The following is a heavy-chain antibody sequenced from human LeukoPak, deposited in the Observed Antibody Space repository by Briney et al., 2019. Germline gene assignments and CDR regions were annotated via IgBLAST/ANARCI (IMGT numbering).Heavy chain of an antibody. CDR1: GFSFSSYP. Sequence: GGSQRLSCAASGFSFSSYPMHWVRQAPGKGLEYVSVIGSNGDGIYYGNSVKGRFTISRDNSKNTVYLQMGSLRAEDMAVYYCARTQQWLATGGWYWFDTWGQGTLVTVSS. CDR3: ARTQQWLATGGWYWFDT. J-gene: IGHJ5*02. CDR2: IGSNGDGI. V-gene: IGHV3-64*01. D-gene: IGHD6-19*01.